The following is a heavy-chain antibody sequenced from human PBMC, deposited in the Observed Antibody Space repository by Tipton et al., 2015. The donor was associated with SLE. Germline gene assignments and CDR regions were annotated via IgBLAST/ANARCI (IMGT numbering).Heavy chain of an antibody. CDR2: IDAGSGST. J-gene: IGHJ4*02. CDR1: GHTFTSYA. V-gene: IGHV1-3*01. CDR3: ALSAVTMGADY. D-gene: IGHD4-17*01. Sequence: QLVQSGAEVKKPGASVKVSCKSSGHTFTSYALHWVRQAPGQSLEWMGWIDAGSGSTKYSQRFQGRVTITRDTSASTAYMEVSSLRSEDTAVYYCALSAVTMGADYWGQGTLVTVSS.